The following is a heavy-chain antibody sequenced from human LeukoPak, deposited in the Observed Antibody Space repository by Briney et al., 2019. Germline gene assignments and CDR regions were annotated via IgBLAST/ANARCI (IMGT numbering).Heavy chain of an antibody. Sequence: GGSLRLSCAASGFTFSSYAMHWVRKAPGKGLEWVAVISYDGSNKYYADSVKGRFTISRDNSKNTLYLQMNSLRAEDTTVYYCARDRVGATDYFDYWGQGTLVTVSS. CDR3: ARDRVGATDYFDY. CDR1: GFTFSSYA. D-gene: IGHD1-26*01. J-gene: IGHJ4*02. CDR2: ISYDGSNK. V-gene: IGHV3-30-3*01.